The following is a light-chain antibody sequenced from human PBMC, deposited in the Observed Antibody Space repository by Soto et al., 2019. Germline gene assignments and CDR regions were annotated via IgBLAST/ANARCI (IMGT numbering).Light chain of an antibody. CDR1: QTISSW. Sequence: IRMTQSPSSFSASTGDRVTITCRASQTISSWLAWYQQKPGKAPRLLINAASNLQSGVPSRFRGSGSETDFTLTITSLQPEDFATYYCQQSYTTPRTFGQGTKV. V-gene: IGKV1-39*01. CDR2: AAS. CDR3: QQSYTTPRT. J-gene: IGKJ1*01.